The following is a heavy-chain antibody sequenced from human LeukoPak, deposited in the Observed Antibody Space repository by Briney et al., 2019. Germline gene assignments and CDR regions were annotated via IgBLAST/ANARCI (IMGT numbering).Heavy chain of an antibody. D-gene: IGHD4-17*01. V-gene: IGHV4-31*03. Sequence: PSETLSLTCTVSGGSVSSGGYYWSWLRQHPGKGLEWIGYIYYSGSTYYKPSLKSRVTISLDTSKNQFSLKLSSVTAADTAVYYCARGRTTGNYYYFYGMDVWGQGTTVTVSS. CDR1: GGSVSSGGYY. CDR3: ARGRTTGNYYYFYGMDV. J-gene: IGHJ6*02. CDR2: IYYSGST.